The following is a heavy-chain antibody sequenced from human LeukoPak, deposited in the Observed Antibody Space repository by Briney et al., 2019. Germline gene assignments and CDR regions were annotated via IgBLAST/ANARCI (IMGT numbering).Heavy chain of an antibody. CDR1: SGSIGSSSNY. J-gene: IGHJ5*02. CDR3: ARASFNVVFGNWFDP. Sequence: SETLSLTCTVSSGSIGSSSNYWGWIRQAPGKGLEWIGNVYYSGSTFYNPSLKSRVTISVDTSKNQFSLKLRSVTAADSSIYFCARASFNVVFGNWFDPWGQGTLVTVSS. V-gene: IGHV4-39*01. CDR2: VYYSGST. D-gene: IGHD2-8*01.